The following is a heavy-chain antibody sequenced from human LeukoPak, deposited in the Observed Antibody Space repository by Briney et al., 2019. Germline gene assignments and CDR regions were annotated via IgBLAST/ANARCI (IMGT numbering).Heavy chain of an antibody. J-gene: IGHJ4*02. CDR3: AKAQSAVQLVPVDYFDY. CDR2: IRYDGSNK. CDR1: GFTFSSYG. D-gene: IGHD5-18*01. V-gene: IGHV3-30*02. Sequence: GGSLRLSCAATGFTFSSYGMHWVRQAPGKGLEWVAFIRYDGSNKYYADSVKGRFTISRDNSKNTLYLQMNSLRAEDTAVYYCAKAQSAVQLVPVDYFDYWGQGTLVTVSS.